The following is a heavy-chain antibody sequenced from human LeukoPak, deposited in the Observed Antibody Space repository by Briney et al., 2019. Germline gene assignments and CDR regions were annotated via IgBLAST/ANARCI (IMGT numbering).Heavy chain of an antibody. CDR2: INAGNGNT. CDR3: ARAMVSSYYYDSSGYYPGDY. CDR1: GYTFTSYA. V-gene: IGHV1-3*01. D-gene: IGHD3-22*01. J-gene: IGHJ4*02. Sequence: ASVKVSCKASGYTFTSYAMHWVRQAPGQRLEWMGWINAGNGNTKYSQKFQGRVTITRDTSASTAYMELSSLRSEDTAVYYCARAMVSSYYYDSSGYYPGDYWGQGTLVTVSS.